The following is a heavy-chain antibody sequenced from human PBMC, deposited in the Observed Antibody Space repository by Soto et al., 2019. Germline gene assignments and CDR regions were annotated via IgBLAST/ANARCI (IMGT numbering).Heavy chain of an antibody. J-gene: IGHJ4*02. D-gene: IGHD3-16*01. Sequence: SETLSLTCTVSGGSTDSYISWIRQPPGKGLEYIGYIYYTGSTSYNASLKGRVAISLDTSRNQVSLNLNSVTAADTAVYYCAKSGHVFEGVVWGQGTLVTVSS. V-gene: IGHV4-59*01. CDR2: IYYTGST. CDR3: AKSGHVFEGVV. CDR1: GGSTDSYI.